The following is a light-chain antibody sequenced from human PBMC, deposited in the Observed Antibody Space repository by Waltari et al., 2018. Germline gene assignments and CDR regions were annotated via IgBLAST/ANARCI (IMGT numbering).Light chain of an antibody. V-gene: IGLV2-8*01. CDR2: EVS. CDR3: SSYAGRNNLV. CDR1: SSAVGTYNY. Sequence: QSALTQPPSASGSPGQSVPISCTGTSSAVGTYNYVSWYQPHPGKAPKLMIYEVSKRPSGVPDRFSGSKSGNTASLTVSGLQAEDETDYYCSSYAGRNNLVFGGGTKLTVL. J-gene: IGLJ2*01.